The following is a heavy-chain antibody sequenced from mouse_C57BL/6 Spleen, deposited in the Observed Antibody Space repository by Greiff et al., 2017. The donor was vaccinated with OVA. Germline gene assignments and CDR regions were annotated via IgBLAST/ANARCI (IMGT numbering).Heavy chain of an antibody. D-gene: IGHD2-1*01. V-gene: IGHV7-3*01. CDR1: GFTFTDYY. CDR3: ASGNYRYFDV. Sequence: EVKLEESGGGLVQPGGSLSLSCAASGFTFTDYYMSWVRQPPGKALEWLGFIRNKANGYTTEYSASVKGRFTISRDNSQSILYLQMNALRAEDSATYYCASGNYRYFDVWGTGTTVTVSS. J-gene: IGHJ1*03. CDR2: IRNKANGYTT.